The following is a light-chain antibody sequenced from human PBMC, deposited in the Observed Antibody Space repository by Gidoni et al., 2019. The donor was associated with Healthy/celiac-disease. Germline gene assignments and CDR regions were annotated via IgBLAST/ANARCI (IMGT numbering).Light chain of an antibody. CDR3: QQYGSSPET. Sequence: EIVLTQSPGTLSLSPGERATLSCRASQSVSSSYLAWYQPKPGQAPRRLIYGASSRATGIPDRFSGSGSGTDFTLTISRLEPEDFAVYYCQQYGSSPETFXXXTKLEIK. V-gene: IGKV3-20*01. J-gene: IGKJ2*01. CDR2: GAS. CDR1: QSVSSSY.